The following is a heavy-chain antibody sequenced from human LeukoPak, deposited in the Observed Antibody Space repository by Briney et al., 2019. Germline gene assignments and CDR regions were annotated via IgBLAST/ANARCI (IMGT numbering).Heavy chain of an antibody. Sequence: GGSLRLSCAASGFTFSSYGMHWVRQAPGKGLEWVAVISYDGSNKYYADSVKGRFTIYRGNSKNTLYLQMNSLRAEDTAVYYCAKEGFGGGGFYYFDYWGQGTLVTVSS. D-gene: IGHD2-15*01. CDR2: ISYDGSNK. CDR1: GFTFSSYG. V-gene: IGHV3-30*18. J-gene: IGHJ4*02. CDR3: AKEGFGGGGFYYFDY.